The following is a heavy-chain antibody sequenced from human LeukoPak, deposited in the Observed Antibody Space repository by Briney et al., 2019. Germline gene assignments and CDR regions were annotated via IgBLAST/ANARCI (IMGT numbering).Heavy chain of an antibody. V-gene: IGHV3-30-3*01. CDR2: ISYDGSNK. D-gene: IGHD6-13*01. Sequence: GGSLRLSCAASGFTFSSYAMHWVRQAPGKGLEWVAVISYDGSNKYYADSVKGRFTISRDNSKNTLYLQMNSLRAEDTAVYYCARLIRSWYYFDYWGQGTLVTVSS. J-gene: IGHJ4*02. CDR1: GFTFSSYA. CDR3: ARLIRSWYYFDY.